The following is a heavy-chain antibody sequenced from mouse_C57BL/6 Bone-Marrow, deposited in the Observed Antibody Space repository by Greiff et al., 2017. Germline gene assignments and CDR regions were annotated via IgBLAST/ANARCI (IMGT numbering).Heavy chain of an antibody. Sequence: VQLQQSGPELARPWASVKISCQAFYTFSSRVHFAIRDTNYWMHWVKQRPGQGLEWIGAIYPGNGDNSYNHKFKGKATLTADKSSSTAYMQLISLTSEYSAVYYCAWGYPYAMDYWGQGTSVTVSS. CDR1: YTFSSRVH. D-gene: IGHD2-2*01. CDR2: GQGLEWIG. V-gene: IGHV1-87*01. CDR3: SEYSAVYYCAWGYPYAMDY. J-gene: IGHJ4*01.